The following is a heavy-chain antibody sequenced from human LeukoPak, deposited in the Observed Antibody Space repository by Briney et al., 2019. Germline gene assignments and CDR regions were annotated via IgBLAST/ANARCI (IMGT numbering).Heavy chain of an antibody. CDR1: GGSTSSSSYY. V-gene: IGHV4-39*01. CDR3: ARQSGSYYPHYFDY. D-gene: IGHD1-26*01. CDR2: IYYSGST. Sequence: SETLSLTCTVSGGSTSSSSYYWGWIRQPPGKGLEWIGSIYYSGSTYYNLSLKSRVTISVDTSKNQFSPKLSSVTAADTAVYYCARQSGSYYPHYFDYWGQGTLVTVSS. J-gene: IGHJ4*02.